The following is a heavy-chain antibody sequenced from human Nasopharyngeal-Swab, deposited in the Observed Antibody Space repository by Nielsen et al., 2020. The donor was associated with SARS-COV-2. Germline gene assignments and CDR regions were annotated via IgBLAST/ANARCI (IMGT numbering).Heavy chain of an antibody. J-gene: IGHJ4*02. CDR2: IYYSGST. CDR1: GDSIRSYY. D-gene: IGHD1-26*01. V-gene: IGHV4-59*08. Sequence: SETLSLTCTVSGDSIRSYYWSWIRQPPGKELEWIGYIYYSGSTKYNPSLKSRVTVSGDTSKSQFSLKLSSVTAADTAVYWCARQSSIRGSYPFDYWGQGTLVTVSS. CDR3: ARQSSIRGSYPFDY.